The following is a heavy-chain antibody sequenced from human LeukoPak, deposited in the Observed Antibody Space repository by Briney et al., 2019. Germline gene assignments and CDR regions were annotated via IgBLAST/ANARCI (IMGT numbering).Heavy chain of an antibody. Sequence: SETLSLTCTVSGGSISSYYWSWIRQPAGKGLEWIGRIYTSGSTNYNPSLKSRVTISVDTSKNQFSLKLSSVTAADTAVYYCAREMSVSVTFYYYYYMDVWGKGTTVTVSS. D-gene: IGHD4-11*01. CDR1: GGSISSYY. CDR2: IYTSGST. J-gene: IGHJ6*03. CDR3: AREMSVSVTFYYYYYMDV. V-gene: IGHV4-4*07.